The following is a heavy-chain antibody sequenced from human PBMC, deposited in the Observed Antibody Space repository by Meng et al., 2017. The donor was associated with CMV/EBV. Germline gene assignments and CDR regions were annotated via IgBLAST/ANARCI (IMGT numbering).Heavy chain of an antibody. V-gene: IGHV4-59*01. J-gene: IGHJ4*01. CDR3: ARVDSSGYYDY. D-gene: IGHD3-22*01. Sequence: SETLSLTCTVSGGSISSYYWSWIRQPPGKGLEWIGYIYYSGSTNYNPSLKSRVTISVDTSKNQSSLKLSSVTAADTAVYYCARVDSSGYYDYWGHGTLVTVSS. CDR2: IYYSGST. CDR1: GGSISSYY.